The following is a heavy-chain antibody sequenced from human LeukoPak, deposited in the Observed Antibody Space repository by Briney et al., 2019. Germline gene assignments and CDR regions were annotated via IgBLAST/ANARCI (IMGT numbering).Heavy chain of an antibody. V-gene: IGHV3-23*01. J-gene: IGHJ6*03. Sequence: GGSLRLSCAASGFTFSSYGMSWVRQAPGKGLEWVSAISGSGGSTYYADSAKGRFTISRDNSKNTLYLQMNSLRAEDTAVYYCAKGRGSYSFYYYMDVWGKGTTVTVSS. CDR3: AKGRGSYSFYYYMDV. CDR2: ISGSGGST. CDR1: GFTFSSYG. D-gene: IGHD1-26*01.